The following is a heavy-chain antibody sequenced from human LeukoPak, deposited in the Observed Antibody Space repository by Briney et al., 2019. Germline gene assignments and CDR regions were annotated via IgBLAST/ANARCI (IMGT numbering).Heavy chain of an antibody. CDR1: GFTFSSYG. J-gene: IGHJ4*02. Sequence: GGSLRLSCAASGFTFSSYGMSWVRQAPGKGLEWVSAISGSGGSTYYADSVKGRFTISRDNSKNTLYLQMNSLRAEDTAVYYCAKPASITMVRGVIIGFDYWGQGTLVTVSS. V-gene: IGHV3-23*01. CDR2: ISGSGGST. D-gene: IGHD3-10*01. CDR3: AKPASITMVRGVIIGFDY.